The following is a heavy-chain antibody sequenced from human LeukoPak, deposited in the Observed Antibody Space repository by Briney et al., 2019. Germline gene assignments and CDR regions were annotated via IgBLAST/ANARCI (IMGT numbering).Heavy chain of an antibody. D-gene: IGHD2-2*01. V-gene: IGHV3-43D*04. CDR3: AKGYCSSTSCPFDP. J-gene: IGHJ5*02. CDR1: GFIFDDYA. Sequence: PGGSLSLSCAASGFIFDDYAMHWVRQAPGKGLEWVSLISWDGGSTYYADSVKGRFTISRDNSKNSLYLQMNSLRAKDTALYYCAKGYCSSTSCPFDPWGQGTLVTVSS. CDR2: ISWDGGST.